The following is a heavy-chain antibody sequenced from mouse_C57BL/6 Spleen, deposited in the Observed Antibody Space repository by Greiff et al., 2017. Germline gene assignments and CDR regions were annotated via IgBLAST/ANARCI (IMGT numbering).Heavy chain of an antibody. J-gene: IGHJ2*01. CDR1: GYTFTSYW. V-gene: IGHV1-61*01. CDR3: ARGGYGSSYFDY. D-gene: IGHD1-1*01. CDR2: IYPSDSET. Sequence: QVQLKQPGAELVRPGSSVKLSCKASGYTFTSYWMDWVKQRPGQGLEWIGNIYPSDSETHYNQKFKDKATLTVDKSSSTAYMQLSSLTSEDSAVYYCARGGYGSSYFDYWGQGTTLTVSS.